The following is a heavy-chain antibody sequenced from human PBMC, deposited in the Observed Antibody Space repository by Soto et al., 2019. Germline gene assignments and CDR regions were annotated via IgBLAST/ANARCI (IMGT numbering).Heavy chain of an antibody. CDR3: AREAYSSSSEEWGDYYYYMDV. D-gene: IGHD6-6*01. V-gene: IGHV1-18*01. J-gene: IGHJ6*03. CDR2: ISAYNGNT. Sequence: ASVKVSCKASGYTFTSYGISWVRQAPGQGLEWMGWISAYNGNTNYAQKLQGRVTMTTDTSTSTAYMELRSLRSDDTAVYYCAREAYSSSSEEWGDYYYYMDVWGKGTTVTVSS. CDR1: GYTFTSYG.